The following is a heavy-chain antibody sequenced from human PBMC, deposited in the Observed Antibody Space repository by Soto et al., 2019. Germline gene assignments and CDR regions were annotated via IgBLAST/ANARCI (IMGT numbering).Heavy chain of an antibody. D-gene: IGHD2-2*01. J-gene: IGHJ6*02. Sequence: ASVKVSCKACGYTFTSYGISGVRQAPGQGLEWMGWISAYNGNTNYAQKLQGRVTMTTDTSTSTAYMELRSLRSDDTAVYYCARDKTVVVPAAIRYYYYGMDVWGQGTTVTVS. V-gene: IGHV1-18*04. CDR2: ISAYNGNT. CDR1: GYTFTSYG. CDR3: ARDKTVVVPAAIRYYYYGMDV.